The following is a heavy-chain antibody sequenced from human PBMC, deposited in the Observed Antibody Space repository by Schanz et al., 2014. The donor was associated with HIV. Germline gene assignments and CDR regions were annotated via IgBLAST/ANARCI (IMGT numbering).Heavy chain of an antibody. CDR3: ARGLKDSSSSEAFHI. CDR2: IIPIFATP. J-gene: IGHJ3*02. V-gene: IGHV1-69*01. Sequence: QVQLVQSGAGVKKPGASVRVSCKASGYTFSSNDINWVRQAPGQGLEWMGGIIPIFATPNYAQKFQGRVTITADESTSTAYMELSSLRSDDTAMYYCARGLKDSSSSEAFHIWGQGTMVTVSS. D-gene: IGHD6-6*01. CDR1: GYTFSSND.